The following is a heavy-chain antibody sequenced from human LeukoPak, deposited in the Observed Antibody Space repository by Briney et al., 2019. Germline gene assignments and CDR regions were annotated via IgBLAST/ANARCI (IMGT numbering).Heavy chain of an antibody. J-gene: IGHJ4*02. D-gene: IGHD3-16*01. V-gene: IGHV4-61*02. CDR3: AGEVYEYVWGSYLDYFDY. CDR2: IYTSGST. Sequence: PSETLSLTCTVSGGSISSGSYYWSWIRQPAGKGLEWIGRIYTSGSTNYNPSLKSRVPISLDTSKNRLSLRLTSVSAADRHVYLCAGEVYEYVWGSYLDYFDYWGQGTLVTVSS. CDR1: GGSISSGSYY.